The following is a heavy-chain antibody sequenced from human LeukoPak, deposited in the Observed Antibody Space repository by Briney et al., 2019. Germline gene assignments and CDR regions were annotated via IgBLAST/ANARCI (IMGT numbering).Heavy chain of an antibody. CDR2: INPNSGGT. CDR1: GYTFTGYY. CDR3: AREATVTTKRAFDI. D-gene: IGHD4-17*01. V-gene: IGHV1-2*02. J-gene: IGHJ3*02. Sequence: GASVKVSCKPSGYTFTGYYIHWVRQAPGQGLEWMGWINPNSGGTNYAQKFQGRVTMTRDTSISTAYMELSRLRSDDTAVYYCAREATVTTKRAFDIWGQGTMVTVSS.